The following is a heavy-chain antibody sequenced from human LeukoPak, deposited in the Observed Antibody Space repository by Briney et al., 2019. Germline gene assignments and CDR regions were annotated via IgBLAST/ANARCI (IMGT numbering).Heavy chain of an antibody. Sequence: PGRSLRLSCAASGFTFDDYAMHWVRQAPGKGLEWVSGISWNSGSIGYADSVKGRFTTSRDNAKNSLYLQMNSLRAEDTALYYCAKGYDYGDYKTLMDYWGQGTLVTVSS. CDR1: GFTFDDYA. CDR3: AKGYDYGDYKTLMDY. D-gene: IGHD4-17*01. J-gene: IGHJ4*02. V-gene: IGHV3-9*01. CDR2: ISWNSGSI.